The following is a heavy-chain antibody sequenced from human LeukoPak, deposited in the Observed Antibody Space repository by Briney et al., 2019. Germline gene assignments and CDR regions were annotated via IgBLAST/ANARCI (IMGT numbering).Heavy chain of an antibody. CDR1: GYTFTSYY. V-gene: IGHV1-2*02. CDR2: INPNSGGT. CDR3: ASDSYDSSGYFDY. D-gene: IGHD3-22*01. Sequence: ASVKVSCKASGYTFTSYYMHWVRQAPGQGLEWMGWINPNSGGTNYAQKFQGRVTMTRDTSISTAYMELSRLRSDDTAVYYCASDSYDSSGYFDYWGQGTLVTVSS. J-gene: IGHJ4*02.